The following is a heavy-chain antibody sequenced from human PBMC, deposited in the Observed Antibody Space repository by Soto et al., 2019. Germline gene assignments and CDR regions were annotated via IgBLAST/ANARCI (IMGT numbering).Heavy chain of an antibody. V-gene: IGHV4-30-2*02. CDR3: ARRYGGNFDY. CDR1: GGSISSGDYY. Sequence: SETLSLTCTVSGGSISSGDYYWSWIRQPPGKGLEWIGYIYHSGSTYYNPSLKSRVTISVDRSKNQLSLKLSSVTAADTAVYYCARRYGGNFDYWGQGTLVTVSS. CDR2: IYHSGST. D-gene: IGHD1-26*01. J-gene: IGHJ4*02.